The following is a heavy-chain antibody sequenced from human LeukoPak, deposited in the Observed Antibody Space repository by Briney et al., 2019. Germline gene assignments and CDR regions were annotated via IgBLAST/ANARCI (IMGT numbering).Heavy chain of an antibody. Sequence: SETLSLTCTVSGGSIGSYYWSWIRQPPGKGLEWIGYIYYSGSTNYNPSLKSRVTISVDTSKNQFSLKLSSVTAADTAVYYCARGGPYYERYYFDYWGQGTLVTVSS. J-gene: IGHJ4*02. D-gene: IGHD3-22*01. CDR2: IYYSGST. CDR3: ARGGPYYERYYFDY. CDR1: GGSIGSYY. V-gene: IGHV4-59*01.